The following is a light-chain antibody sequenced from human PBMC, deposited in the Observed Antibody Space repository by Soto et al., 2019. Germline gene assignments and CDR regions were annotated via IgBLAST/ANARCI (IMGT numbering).Light chain of an antibody. Sequence: DIQMTPSPSSLSASVGDRVTITCRASQSISNYLNWYQQKPGKAPKLLIYAASSLQSGVPSRFSGSGSGTDFTLIISSLQPEDFATYYCQQSYSTPYTFGQGTKVDIK. CDR2: AAS. V-gene: IGKV1-39*01. J-gene: IGKJ2*01. CDR1: QSISNY. CDR3: QQSYSTPYT.